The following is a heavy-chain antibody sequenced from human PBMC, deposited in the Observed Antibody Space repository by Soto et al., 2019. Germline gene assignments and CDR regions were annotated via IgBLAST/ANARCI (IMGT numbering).Heavy chain of an antibody. J-gene: IGHJ6*02. CDR3: ARDRTQYYDILTGYYRRGYYYGMDV. V-gene: IGHV4-31*03. D-gene: IGHD3-9*01. CDR1: GGSISSDVYY. Sequence: PSETLSLTCTVSGGSISSDVYYWSWIRQHPGKGLEWIGYIYYSGSTYYNPSLKGRVTISVDTSKNQFSLKLSSVTAADTAVYYCARDRTQYYDILTGYYRRGYYYGMDVWGQGTTVTVS. CDR2: IYYSGST.